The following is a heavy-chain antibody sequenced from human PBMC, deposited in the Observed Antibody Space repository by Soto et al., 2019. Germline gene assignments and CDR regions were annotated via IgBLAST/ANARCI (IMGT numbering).Heavy chain of an antibody. D-gene: IGHD1-26*01. Sequence: ASVNVSFKASCYTFTRYGMIWLLQAPGQGLEWMGWISAYNGNTNYAQNLHGRVTMNTDTSTSTAYMELRSLRSDDTAVYYCALSPVGANTVIDYWGQGTLVTVSS. CDR3: ALSPVGANTVIDY. CDR2: ISAYNGNT. CDR1: CYTFTRYG. V-gene: IGHV1-18*04. J-gene: IGHJ4*02.